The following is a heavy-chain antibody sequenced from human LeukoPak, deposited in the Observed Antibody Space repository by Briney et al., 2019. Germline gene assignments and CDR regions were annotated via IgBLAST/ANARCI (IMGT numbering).Heavy chain of an antibody. J-gene: IGHJ3*02. V-gene: IGHV4-34*01. CDR3: ARHLYYDSRSGAFDI. D-gene: IGHD3-22*01. CDR2: INHSGST. Sequence: SETLSLTCAVYGGSFSGYYWSWIRQPPGKWQEWIGEINHSGSTNYNPSLKSRVTISVDTSKNQFSLKLSSVTAADTAVYYCARHLYYDSRSGAFDIWGQGTMVTVSS. CDR1: GGSFSGYY.